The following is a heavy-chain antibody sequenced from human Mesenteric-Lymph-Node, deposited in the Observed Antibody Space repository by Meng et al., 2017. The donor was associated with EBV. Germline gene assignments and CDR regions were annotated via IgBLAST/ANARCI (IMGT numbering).Heavy chain of an antibody. J-gene: IGHJ4*02. CDR3: ARSDESSGYYIDH. D-gene: IGHD3-22*01. V-gene: IGHV1-69*01. CDR1: GGSLSDYT. CDR2: IVPLFGTT. Sequence: QVQLVQSGADVKKPGSSVKVSCKASGGSLSDYTINWVRQAPGLGIQWMGLIVPLFGTTNYAQNFQGRVTITAEESTGTAYMELRSLRSDDSAVYYCARSDESSGYYIDHWDQGPLVTVYS.